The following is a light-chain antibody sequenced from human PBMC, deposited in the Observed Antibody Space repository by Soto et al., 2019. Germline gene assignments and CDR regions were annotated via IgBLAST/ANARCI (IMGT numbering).Light chain of an antibody. Sequence: ETVMTQSPATLSVSPGERATLSCRASQSVNSNLVWYQQKPGQAPRLLIYGASTRATGIPFRFSGSGSGTEFTLTISSLQSEDFAVYYCQQYTYWPWTLGQGTKVEIK. CDR1: QSVNSN. CDR3: QQYTYWPWT. V-gene: IGKV3-15*01. J-gene: IGKJ1*01. CDR2: GAS.